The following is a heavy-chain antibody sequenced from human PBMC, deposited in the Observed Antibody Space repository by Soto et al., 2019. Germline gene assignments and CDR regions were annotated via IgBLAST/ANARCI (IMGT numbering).Heavy chain of an antibody. D-gene: IGHD5-18*01. CDR1: GFTFSSYA. CDR3: ARERLKYGYDKTWDY. J-gene: IGHJ4*02. CDR2: ISYDGSNK. Sequence: QVQLVESGGGVVQPGRSLRLSCAAAGFTFSSYAMHWVRQAPGKGLEWVAVISYDGSNKYYADSVKGRFTISRDNSKNTLYLQMNSLRAEDTAVYYCARERLKYGYDKTWDYWGQGTLVTVSS. V-gene: IGHV3-30-3*01.